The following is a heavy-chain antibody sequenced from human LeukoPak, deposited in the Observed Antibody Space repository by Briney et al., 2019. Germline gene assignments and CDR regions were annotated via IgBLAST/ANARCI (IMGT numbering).Heavy chain of an antibody. CDR2: INPNSGGT. V-gene: IGHV1-2*02. CDR3: AREGTGWFDP. CDR1: GGTFSSYA. J-gene: IGHJ5*02. Sequence: ASVKVSCKASGGTFSSYAISWVRQAPGQGLEWMGWINPNSGGTNYAQKFQGRVTMTRDTSISTAYMELSRLRSDDTAVYYCAREGTGWFDPWGQGTLVTVSS.